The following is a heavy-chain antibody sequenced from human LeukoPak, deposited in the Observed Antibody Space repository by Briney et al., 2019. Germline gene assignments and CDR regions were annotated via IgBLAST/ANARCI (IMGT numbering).Heavy chain of an antibody. CDR3: ATGHDYGDYGPWADY. CDR1: GYTFTGYY. CDR2: MNPNSGNT. J-gene: IGHJ4*02. D-gene: IGHD4-17*01. Sequence: GASVKVSCKASGYTFTGYYMHWVRQAPGQGLEWMGWMNPNSGNTGYAQKFQGRVTMTRNTSVSTAYMELSSLRSEDTAVYYCATGHDYGDYGPWADYWGQGTLVTVSS. V-gene: IGHV1-8*02.